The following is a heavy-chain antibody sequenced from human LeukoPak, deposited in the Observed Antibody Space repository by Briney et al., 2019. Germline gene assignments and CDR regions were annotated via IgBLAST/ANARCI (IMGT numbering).Heavy chain of an antibody. D-gene: IGHD6-19*01. CDR3: AGPRAVAGGGYDY. J-gene: IGHJ4*02. CDR1: GFTFSSYS. V-gene: IGHV3-21*01. CDR2: ISSSSSYI. Sequence: GGSLRLSCAASGFTFSSYSMNWVRQAPGKGLEWVSSISSSSSYIYYADSVKGRFSISRDNAKNSLYLQMNSLRAEDTAVYYCAGPRAVAGGGYDYWGQGTLVTVSS.